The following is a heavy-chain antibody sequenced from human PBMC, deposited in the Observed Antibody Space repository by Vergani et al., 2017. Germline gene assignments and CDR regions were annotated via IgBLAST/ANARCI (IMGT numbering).Heavy chain of an antibody. CDR1: GFTFSSHA. CDR2: IKTTGDSI. Sequence: EVQLLQSEGAVVQPGGSLRLSCVASGFTFSSHAMSWVRQGHGQGLEWVSSIKTTGDSIHYADSVKGRFTISRDNSKNTLYLQMNSLRVEDTAVYYCGRGSDNYNWGQGTLVTVSS. CDR3: GRGSDNYN. J-gene: IGHJ4*02. V-gene: IGHV3-23*01. D-gene: IGHD5-24*01.